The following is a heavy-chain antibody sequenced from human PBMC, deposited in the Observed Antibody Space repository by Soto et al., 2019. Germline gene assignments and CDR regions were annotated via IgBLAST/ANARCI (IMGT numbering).Heavy chain of an antibody. CDR3: ARRSGDWFDP. Sequence: SETLSLTCTVSGVSISSYYWSWIRQPPGKGLEWIGYIYYSGSTNYNPSLKSRVTISVDTSKNQFSLKLSSVTAADTAVYYCARRSGDWFDPWGQGTLVTVSS. CDR2: IYYSGST. D-gene: IGHD7-27*01. CDR1: GVSISSYY. J-gene: IGHJ5*02. V-gene: IGHV4-59*01.